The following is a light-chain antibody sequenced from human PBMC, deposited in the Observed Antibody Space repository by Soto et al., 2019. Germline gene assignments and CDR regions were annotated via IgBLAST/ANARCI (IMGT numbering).Light chain of an antibody. CDR3: GTWDSSLTTFV. J-gene: IGLJ1*01. CDR1: SSNIGEYY. Sequence: VLTQPPSVSAAPGQKVTMSCSGSSSNIGEYYVSWHQQLPGTAPKLLIYENDKRPSGIPDRFSGSKSGTSATLDITGLQTGDEADYYCGTWDSSLTTFVFGTGTKVTVL. V-gene: IGLV1-51*02. CDR2: END.